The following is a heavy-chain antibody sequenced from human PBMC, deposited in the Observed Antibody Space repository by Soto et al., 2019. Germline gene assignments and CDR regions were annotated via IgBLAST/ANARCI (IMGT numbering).Heavy chain of an antibody. CDR1: GGNFSTYG. D-gene: IGHD3-10*01. CDR2: IIPIFGTA. V-gene: IGHV1-69*13. Sequence: SVKVSCKSSGGNFSTYGIRWDRKATGQGLEWMGGIIPIFGTANYAQKFQGRVTITADESTSTAYMELSSLRSEDTAVYYCARDPITMVRGVISPFDPWGQGTLVTAPQ. CDR3: ARDPITMVRGVISPFDP. J-gene: IGHJ5*02.